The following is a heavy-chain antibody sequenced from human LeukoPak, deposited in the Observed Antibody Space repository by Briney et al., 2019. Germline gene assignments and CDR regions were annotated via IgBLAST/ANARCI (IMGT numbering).Heavy chain of an antibody. D-gene: IGHD3-9*01. CDR2: KSYDGSNK. V-gene: IGHV3-30-3*01. CDR1: GFTFSSYA. Sequence: GGSLRLSCAASGFTFSSYAMHWVRQAPGKGLEWVAVKSYDGSNKYYADSVKGRFTISRDNSKNTLYLQMNSLRAEDTAVYYCAREKGRYFDYWGQGTLVTVSS. CDR3: AREKGRYFDY. J-gene: IGHJ4*02.